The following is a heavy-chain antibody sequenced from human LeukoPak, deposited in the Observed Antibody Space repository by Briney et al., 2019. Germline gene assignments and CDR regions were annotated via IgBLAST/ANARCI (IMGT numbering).Heavy chain of an antibody. CDR2: IIPIFGTA. V-gene: IGHV1-69*06. CDR1: GGTFSSYA. J-gene: IGHJ4*02. D-gene: IGHD3-22*01. Sequence: ASVKVSCKASGGTFSSYAISWVRQAPGQGLEWMGGIIPIFGTANYAQKFQGRVTITADKSTSTAYMELNSLRSEDTAVYYCARESHYYDSSGYYYAWGQGTLVTVSS. CDR3: ARESHYYDSSGYYYA.